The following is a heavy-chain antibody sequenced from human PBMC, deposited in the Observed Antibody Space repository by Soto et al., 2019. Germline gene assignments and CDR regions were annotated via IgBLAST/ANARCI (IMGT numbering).Heavy chain of an antibody. Sequence: ASVNVSFKASGYTFTGDYMHWVRQAPGQGLVLMGWINPNSGGTNYAQKFQGRVTMTRDTSSSSAYMELSRLRSEDTAVDYYSIEFAYCCGGSCCFHWVDPLRQVTLVTVS. V-gene: IGHV1-2*02. J-gene: IGHJ5*02. CDR3: SIEFAYCCGGSCCFHWVDP. CDR1: GYTFTGDY. CDR2: INPNSGGT. D-gene: IGHD2-15*01.